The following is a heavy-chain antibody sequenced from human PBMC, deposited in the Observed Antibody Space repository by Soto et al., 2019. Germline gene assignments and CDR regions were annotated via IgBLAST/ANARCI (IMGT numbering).Heavy chain of an antibody. Sequence: SETLSLTCGVYGGSFSGYYWTWIRQPPGKGLEWIGEINHSGITNYSPSLQSRVTISLDTSKIQFSLKLDSVTAADSAVYYCSGAESPDTAYFSLYWGQGTPVTVSS. CDR1: GGSFSGYY. J-gene: IGHJ4*02. D-gene: IGHD1-26*01. CDR3: SGAESPDTAYFSLY. CDR2: INHSGIT. V-gene: IGHV4-34*06.